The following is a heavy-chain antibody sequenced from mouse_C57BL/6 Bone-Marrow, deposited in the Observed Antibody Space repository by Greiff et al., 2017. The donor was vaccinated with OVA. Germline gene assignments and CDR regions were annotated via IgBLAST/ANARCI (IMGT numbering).Heavy chain of an antibody. Sequence: QVQLQQPGAELVKPGASVKMSCKASGYTFTSYWITWVKQRPGQGLEWIGDIYPGSGSTNYNEKFKSKATLTVDTSSSTAYMQLSSLTSEDSAVYYCARGHYYGSSYPAWFAYWGQGTLVTVSA. V-gene: IGHV1-55*01. CDR1: GYTFTSYW. J-gene: IGHJ3*01. CDR3: ARGHYYGSSYPAWFAY. D-gene: IGHD1-1*01. CDR2: IYPGSGST.